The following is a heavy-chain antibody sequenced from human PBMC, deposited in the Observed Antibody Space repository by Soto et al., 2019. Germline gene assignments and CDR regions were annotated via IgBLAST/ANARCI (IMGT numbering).Heavy chain of an antibody. J-gene: IGHJ4*02. CDR1: GFTFSSYA. CDR3: AKGLDIVVVVAATGQHYFDY. D-gene: IGHD2-15*01. Sequence: EVQLLESGGGLVQPGGSLRLSCAASGFTFSSYAMSWVRQAPGKGLEWVSAISGSGGSTYYADSVKGRFTISRDNSKNTLYLLMNSLRAEDTAVYYCAKGLDIVVVVAATGQHYFDYWGQGTLVTVSS. V-gene: IGHV3-23*01. CDR2: ISGSGGST.